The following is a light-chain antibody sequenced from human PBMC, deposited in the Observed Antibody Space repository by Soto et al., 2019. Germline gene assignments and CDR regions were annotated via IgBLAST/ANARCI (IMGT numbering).Light chain of an antibody. V-gene: IGLV1-47*01. J-gene: IGLJ7*01. CDR2: RNN. CDR1: SSNIGSNY. CDR3: AAWDESLRGAV. Sequence: QSVLTQPPSASGTPGQRVTISCSGSSSNIGSNYVYWYQQLPGTAPKLLIYRNNQRPSGVPDRFSGSKSGTSASLAISGLGSEDGADYYCAAWDESLRGAVFGGGTQLTFL.